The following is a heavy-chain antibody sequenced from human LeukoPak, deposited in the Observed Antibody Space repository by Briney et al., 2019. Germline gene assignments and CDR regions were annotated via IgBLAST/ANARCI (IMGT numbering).Heavy chain of an antibody. Sequence: SETLSLACTVSGGSIYSTTFYWGWIRQPPGKGLEWIGSMYYDGSTYHNPSLKSRVTISVDTSNNQFSLKLTSVTAADTAVYFCARRSDSGSDDGEDYFDYWGQGTLVTVSS. J-gene: IGHJ4*02. CDR3: ARRSDSGSDDGEDYFDY. V-gene: IGHV4-39*01. CDR1: GGSIYSTTFY. D-gene: IGHD1-26*01. CDR2: MYYDGST.